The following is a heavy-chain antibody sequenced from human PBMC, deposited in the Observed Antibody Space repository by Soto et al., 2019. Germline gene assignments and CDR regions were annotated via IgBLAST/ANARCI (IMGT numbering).Heavy chain of an antibody. V-gene: IGHV1-2*04. CDR2: INPNSGGT. J-gene: IGHJ4*02. Sequence: ASVKVSCKASGGSLSNYGISWVRQAPGQGLEWMGWINPNSGGTNYAQKFQGWVTMTRDTSISTAYMELSRLRSDDTAVYYCATMGTSATGLYYFDYWGQGTLVTVSS. CDR3: ATMGTSATGLYYFDY. CDR1: GGSLSNYG. D-gene: IGHD1-7*01.